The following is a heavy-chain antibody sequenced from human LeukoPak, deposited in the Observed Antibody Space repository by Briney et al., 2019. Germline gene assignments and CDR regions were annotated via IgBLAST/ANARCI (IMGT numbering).Heavy chain of an antibody. CDR1: GGSFSGYY. Sequence: PSETLSLTCAVYGGSFSGYYWSWIRQPPGKGLEWIGEINHSGSTNYNPSLKSRVTISVDTSKNQFSLKLSSVTAADTAVYYCARPSYSSSWSPFDYWGQGTLVTVSS. V-gene: IGHV4-34*01. CDR2: INHSGST. D-gene: IGHD6-13*01. CDR3: ARPSYSSSWSPFDY. J-gene: IGHJ4*02.